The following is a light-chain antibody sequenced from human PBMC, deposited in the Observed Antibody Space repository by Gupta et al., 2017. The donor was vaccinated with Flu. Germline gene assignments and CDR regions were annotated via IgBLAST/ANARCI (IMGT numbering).Light chain of an antibody. J-gene: IGKJ4*01. V-gene: IGKV3-20*01. Sequence: EIVLTQSPGTLSLSPGERATLSCRASQSVSNSYLAWYQQKPGQAPRLLIYGASSRATGIPDRCSGSGSGTDFTLTISRLEPEDFAVYYCQQYGSSPLTFGGETKVEIK. CDR1: QSVSNSY. CDR2: GAS. CDR3: QQYGSSPLT.